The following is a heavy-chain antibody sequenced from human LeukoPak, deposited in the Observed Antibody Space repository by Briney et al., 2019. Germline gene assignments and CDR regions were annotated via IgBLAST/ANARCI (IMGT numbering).Heavy chain of an antibody. D-gene: IGHD3-3*01. CDR1: GYTFTSYD. Sequence: ASVKVSCKASGYTFTSYDINWVRQATGQGLEGMGWMNPNSGNTGYAQKFQGRVTMTRNTSISTAYMELSSLRSEDTAVYYCARAIFGVVISLPPYYYYYYMDVWGKGTTVTVSS. CDR3: ARAIFGVVISLPPYYYYYYMDV. J-gene: IGHJ6*03. V-gene: IGHV1-8*01. CDR2: MNPNSGNT.